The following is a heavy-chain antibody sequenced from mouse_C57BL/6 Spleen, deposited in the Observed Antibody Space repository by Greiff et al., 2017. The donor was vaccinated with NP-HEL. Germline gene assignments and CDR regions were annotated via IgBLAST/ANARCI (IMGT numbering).Heavy chain of an antibody. CDR1: GYTFTSYW. Sequence: QVQLKQSGAELVKPGASVKMSCKASGYTFTSYWITWVKQRPGQGLEWIGDIYPGSGSTNYNEKFKSKATLTVDTSSSTAYMQLSSLTSEDSAVYYCARGWVLITTVGYYFDYWGQGTTLTVSS. CDR3: ARGWVLITTVGYYFDY. CDR2: IYPGSGST. J-gene: IGHJ2*01. D-gene: IGHD1-1*01. V-gene: IGHV1-55*01.